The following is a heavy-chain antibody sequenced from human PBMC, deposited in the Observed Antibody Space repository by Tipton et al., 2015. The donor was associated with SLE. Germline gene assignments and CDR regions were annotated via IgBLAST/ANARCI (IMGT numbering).Heavy chain of an antibody. CDR1: GFIFSSTW. D-gene: IGHD4/OR15-4a*01. Sequence: SLRLSCAASGFIFSSTWMTWVRQAPGKGLEWVANIKGDGSEKHYVDSVKGRFTISRDNAENSVYLEMSSLKAEDTALYYCGANIPPHYPAFWGQATLVTVSS. CDR3: GANIPPHYPAF. J-gene: IGHJ4*02. V-gene: IGHV3-7*01. CDR2: IKGDGSEK.